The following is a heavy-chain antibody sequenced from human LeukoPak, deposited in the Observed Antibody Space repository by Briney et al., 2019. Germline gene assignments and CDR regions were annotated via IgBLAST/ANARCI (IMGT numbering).Heavy chain of an antibody. J-gene: IGHJ3*02. CDR2: ISSDGGNK. D-gene: IGHD6-13*01. CDR3: ARGPAALGVALDI. CDR1: GFTFSGYT. Sequence: GRALRLSCAASGFTFSGYTLHWVRQAPGKGLEWVAVISSDGGNKYYADSVKGRFTISRDNYKNTVYLEMNSLRPEDTAAYYCARGPAALGVALDIWGQGTMVTASS. V-gene: IGHV3-30-3*01.